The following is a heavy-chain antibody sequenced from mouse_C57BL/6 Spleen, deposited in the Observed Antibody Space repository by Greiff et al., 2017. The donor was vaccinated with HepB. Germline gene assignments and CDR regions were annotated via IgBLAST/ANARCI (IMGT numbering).Heavy chain of an antibody. V-gene: IGHV1-50*01. J-gene: IGHJ2*01. CDR1: GYTFTSYW. D-gene: IGHD2-2*01. Sequence: VQLQQSGAELVKPGASVKLSCKASGYTFTSYWMQWVKQRPGQGLEWIGEIDPSDSYTNYNQKFKGKATLTVDTSSSTAYMQLSSLTSEDSAVYYCARQEIYYGYGYYFDYWGQGTTLTVSS. CDR3: ARQEIYYGYGYYFDY. CDR2: IDPSDSYT.